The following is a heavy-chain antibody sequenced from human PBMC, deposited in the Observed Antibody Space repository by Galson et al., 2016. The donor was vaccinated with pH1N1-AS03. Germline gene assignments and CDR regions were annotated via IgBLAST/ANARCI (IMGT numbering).Heavy chain of an antibody. Sequence: QSGAEVKQPGESLKISCKGSGYTFSNYWIVWVRQMPGKGQEWMGIIYPGDSARYSPSFQGQVTISADKSLSTAYLQWSSLKASDTGIYYCARRDYNSSYLLPYNWLDPWGQGTLVTVSS. CDR3: ARRDYNSSYLLPYNWLDP. CDR2: IYPGDSA. CDR1: GYTFSNYW. J-gene: IGHJ5*02. D-gene: IGHD6-13*01. V-gene: IGHV5-51*01.